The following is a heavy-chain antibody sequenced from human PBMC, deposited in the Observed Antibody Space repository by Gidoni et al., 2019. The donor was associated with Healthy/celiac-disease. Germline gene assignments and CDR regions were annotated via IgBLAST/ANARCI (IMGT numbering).Heavy chain of an antibody. CDR3: ARPDYDSSGLPAFDV. V-gene: IGHV4-39*01. CDR1: GGPLSIPSSY. J-gene: IGHJ3*01. Sequence: QLQLQESGPGLVKPSETLSLTCTVSGGPLSIPSSYWGWIRQPPGKGLEWIGSIYYSGSAYYNPSLKSRVSISVDTSKNQFSLRLSSVTAADTAVYYCARPDYDSSGLPAFDVWGQGTMVTVSS. D-gene: IGHD3-22*01. CDR2: IYYSGSA.